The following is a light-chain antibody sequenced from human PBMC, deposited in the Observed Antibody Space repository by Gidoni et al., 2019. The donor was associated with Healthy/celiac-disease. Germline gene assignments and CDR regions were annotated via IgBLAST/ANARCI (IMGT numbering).Light chain of an antibody. CDR1: QSVSSSY. V-gene: IGKV3-20*01. Sequence: GTLSCRASQSVSSSYLAWYQQKPGQAPRLLIYGAASRATGIPDRFSGSGSGTDFTLTISRLEPEDVAVYYCQQYGSSPRGITFGPGTKVDIK. J-gene: IGKJ3*01. CDR3: QQYGSSPRGIT. CDR2: GAA.